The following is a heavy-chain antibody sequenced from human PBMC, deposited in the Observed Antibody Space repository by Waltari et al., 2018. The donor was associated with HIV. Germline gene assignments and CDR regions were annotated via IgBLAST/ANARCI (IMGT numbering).Heavy chain of an antibody. CDR1: GGSFSGYY. D-gene: IGHD6-19*01. V-gene: IGHV4-34*01. CDR3: ARHFEYSTGWGSVYYGMDV. J-gene: IGHJ6*02. CDR2: IDRGGSP. Sequence: QVRLQQWGAGLLTPSETLSLTCAMYGGSFSGYYYWTWIRQPPGKGLEWIGEIDRGGSPNYRPSLKSRATISRDTSKNQFSLKLTSVTAADTAVYYCARHFEYSTGWGSVYYGMDVWGQGTTVFVSS.